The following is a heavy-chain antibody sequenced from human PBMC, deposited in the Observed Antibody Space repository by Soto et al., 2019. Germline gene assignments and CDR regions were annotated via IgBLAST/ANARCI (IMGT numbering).Heavy chain of an antibody. Sequence: EVQLVESGGGLVKPGGSLRLSCVASGFTFSAYSMSWVRQAPGQGLEWVSSITSSSTYIYYTRSVEGRFTISRDDAKNSLHLQMNSLRAEDTAVYYCARDLLEGYGHARQPDYWGQGILVTVSS. V-gene: IGHV3-21*06. CDR2: ITSSSTYI. J-gene: IGHJ4*02. CDR1: GFTFSAYS. D-gene: IGHD5-18*01. CDR3: ARDLLEGYGHARQPDY.